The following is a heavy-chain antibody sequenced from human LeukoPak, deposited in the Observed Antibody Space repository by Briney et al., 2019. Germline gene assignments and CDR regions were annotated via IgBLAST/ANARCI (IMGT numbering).Heavy chain of an antibody. CDR1: GFTFSSYA. CDR2: ISGSGGST. D-gene: IGHD3-3*01. J-gene: IGHJ3*02. V-gene: IGHV3-23*01. CDR3: AKPYYDFWSGYLGAFDI. Sequence: GGSLRLSCAASGFTFSSYAMSWVRQAPGKGLEWVSAISGSGGSTYYADSVKGRFTISRDNSKNTLYLQMNSLRAEDTAVYYCAKPYYDFWSGYLGAFDIWGQGTMATVSS.